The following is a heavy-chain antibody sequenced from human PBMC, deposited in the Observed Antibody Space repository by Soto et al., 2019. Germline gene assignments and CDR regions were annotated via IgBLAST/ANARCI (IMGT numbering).Heavy chain of an antibody. CDR1: GGSISSYY. D-gene: IGHD2-15*01. CDR3: ARSVRYCSGGSCYFTRDAFDI. CDR2: IYYSGST. V-gene: IGHV4-59*08. Sequence: SETLALTCTVSGGSISSYYWSWIRQPPGKGLEWIGYIYYSGSTNYNPSLKSRVTISVDTSKNQFSLKLSSVTAADTAVYYCARSVRYCSGGSCYFTRDAFDIWGQGTMVTVSS. J-gene: IGHJ3*02.